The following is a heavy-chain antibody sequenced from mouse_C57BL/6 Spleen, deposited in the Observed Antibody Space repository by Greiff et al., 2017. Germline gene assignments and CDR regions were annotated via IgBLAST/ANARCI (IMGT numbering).Heavy chain of an antibody. V-gene: IGHV1-64*01. D-gene: IGHD1-1*01. J-gene: IGHJ2*01. CDR1: GYTFTSYW. CDR2: IHPNSGST. Sequence: VQLQQPGAELVKPGASVKLSCKASGYTFTSYWMHWVKQRPGQGLEWLGMIHPNSGSTNYNEKFKSKATLTVDKSASTAYMQLSSLTSEDSAVYYCARRGSSYGLDYWGQGTTLTVSS. CDR3: ARRGSSYGLDY.